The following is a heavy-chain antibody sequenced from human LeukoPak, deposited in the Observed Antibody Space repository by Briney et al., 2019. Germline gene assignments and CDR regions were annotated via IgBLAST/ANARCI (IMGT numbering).Heavy chain of an antibody. CDR2: IYSDNT. V-gene: IGHV3-53*01. CDR3: ATYRQVLLPFES. Sequence: QSGGSLRLSCTVSGFTVSSNSMSWVRQAPGKGLEWVSFIYSDNTHYSDSVKGRFTISRDNSKSTLSLQMNSLGAEDTAIYYCATYRQVLLPFESWGQGTLVTVSS. CDR1: GFTVSSNS. D-gene: IGHD2-8*02. J-gene: IGHJ4*02.